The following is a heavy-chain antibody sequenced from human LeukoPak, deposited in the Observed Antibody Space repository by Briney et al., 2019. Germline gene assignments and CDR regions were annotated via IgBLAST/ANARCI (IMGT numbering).Heavy chain of an antibody. V-gene: IGHV3-7*01. CDR3: TREDDGGDWGRAFDI. Sequence: GGSLRLSCAASGFTFNKHWMSWVRQAPGKGLEWAANVNEDGSEKYYVDSVTGRFTISRDNAKNSLSLQVSSLRAKDTAVYYCTREDDGGDWGRAFDIWGRGTMVTVSS. CDR2: VNEDGSEK. CDR1: GFTFNKHW. J-gene: IGHJ3*02. D-gene: IGHD2-21*02.